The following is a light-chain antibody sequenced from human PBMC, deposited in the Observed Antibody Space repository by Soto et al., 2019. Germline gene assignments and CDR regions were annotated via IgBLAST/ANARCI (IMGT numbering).Light chain of an antibody. J-gene: IGKJ4*01. Sequence: EIVLTQSPGTLSLSPGERATLSCRASQSVPKDYLAWYQHKPGQAPRLLIHDPSSRATGIPDRFSGSGSGTDFTLTISRLEPEDFAVYYCQQCSISPLTFGGGTKVEIK. CDR3: QQCSISPLT. V-gene: IGKV3-20*01. CDR2: DPS. CDR1: QSVPKDY.